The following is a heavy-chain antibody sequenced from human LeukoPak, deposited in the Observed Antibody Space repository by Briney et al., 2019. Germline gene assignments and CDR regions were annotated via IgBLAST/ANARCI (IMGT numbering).Heavy chain of an antibody. D-gene: IGHD2-2*01. CDR2: INPNSGGA. V-gene: IGHV1-2*06. Sequence: ASVKVSCKASGYTFTGDHLHWVRQAPGQGLEWMGRINPNSGGANYAQNFQGRVTMTRDTSISTAHMELSRLRSDDTAVYYCARSYCIGTNCYSHLFDYWGQGTLVTVSS. J-gene: IGHJ4*02. CDR1: GYTFTGDH. CDR3: ARSYCIGTNCYSHLFDY.